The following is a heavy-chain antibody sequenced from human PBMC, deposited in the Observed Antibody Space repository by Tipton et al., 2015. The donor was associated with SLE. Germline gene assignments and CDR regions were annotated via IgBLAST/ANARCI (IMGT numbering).Heavy chain of an antibody. CDR3: ARGTTFVVVPAASFDY. CDR1: GGSFSGYY. D-gene: IGHD2-2*01. V-gene: IGHV4-34*01. J-gene: IGHJ4*02. Sequence: TLSLTCAVCGGSFSGYYWSWIRQPPGKGLEWIGEINHSGSTNYNPSLKSRVTISVDTSKNQFSLKLSSVTAADTAVYYCARGTTFVVVPAASFDYWGQGTLVTVSS. CDR2: INHSGST.